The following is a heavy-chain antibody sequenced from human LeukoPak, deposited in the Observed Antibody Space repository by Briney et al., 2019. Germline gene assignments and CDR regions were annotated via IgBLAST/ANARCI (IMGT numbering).Heavy chain of an antibody. J-gene: IGHJ4*02. D-gene: IGHD1-26*01. CDR3: ARDILGATRIFAF. CDR1: GYTFTSNY. Sequence: ASVKDSCKASGYTFTSNYMHWVRQAPGQGLEWMGIINPSGGSTSYAQKFQGRVTMTRDTSTSTIYMELSSLRSEDTAVYYCARDILGATRIFAFWGQGTLVTVSS. V-gene: IGHV1-46*01. CDR2: INPSGGST.